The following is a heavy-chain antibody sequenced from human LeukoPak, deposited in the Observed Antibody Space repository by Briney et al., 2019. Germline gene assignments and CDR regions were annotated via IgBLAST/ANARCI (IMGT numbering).Heavy chain of an antibody. D-gene: IGHD6-6*01. CDR3: ARHGSSDSSVDY. CDR2: IYYSWST. J-gene: IGHJ4*02. V-gene: IGHV4-39*01. CDR1: GGSISSSSYY. Sequence: PSETLSLTCTVSGGSISSSSYYWGWIRQPPGKGLEWIGSIYYSWSTYYNPSLKSRVTISVDTSKNQFSLKLSSVTAADTAVYYCARHGSSDSSVDYWGQGTLVTVSS.